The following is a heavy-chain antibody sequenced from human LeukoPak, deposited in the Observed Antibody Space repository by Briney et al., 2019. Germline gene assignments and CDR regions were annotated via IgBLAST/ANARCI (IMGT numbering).Heavy chain of an antibody. J-gene: IGHJ6*03. CDR3: ARDLTMVRGDETYYMDV. V-gene: IGHV3-21*01. Sequence: GGPLRLFCAASGFTFSSYSMNWVRQAPGKGLEWVSSISSSSSYIYYADSVKGRFTISRDNAKNSLYLQMNSLRAEDTAVYYCARDLTMVRGDETYYMDVWGKGTTVTVSS. D-gene: IGHD3-10*01. CDR1: GFTFSSYS. CDR2: ISSSSSYI.